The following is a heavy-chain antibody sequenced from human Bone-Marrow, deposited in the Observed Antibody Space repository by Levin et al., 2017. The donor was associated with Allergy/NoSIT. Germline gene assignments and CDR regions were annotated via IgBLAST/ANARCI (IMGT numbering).Heavy chain of an antibody. Sequence: GESLKISCAASGFTVSNNYMRWVRQAPGKGLEWVSLIYSGGTTYYADSVKGRFTISRDNSKNTVYLQMNSLRAEDTAVYYCARNRHCIGGRCYSVWGQGTLVTVSA. CDR3: ARNRHCIGGRCYSV. D-gene: IGHD2-15*01. CDR1: GFTVSNNY. CDR2: IYSGGTT. V-gene: IGHV3-53*01. J-gene: IGHJ4*02.